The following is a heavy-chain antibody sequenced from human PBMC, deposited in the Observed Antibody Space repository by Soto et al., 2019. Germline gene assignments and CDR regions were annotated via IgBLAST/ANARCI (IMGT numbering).Heavy chain of an antibody. CDR2: ISSNGGST. D-gene: IGHD6-19*01. V-gene: IGHV3-64*01. CDR3: ASGAVAGNHFQH. J-gene: IGHJ1*01. CDR1: GFTFSSYA. Sequence: GGSLRLSCAASGFTFSSYAMHWVRQAPGKGLEYVSAISSNGGSTYYANSVKGRFSISRDNSKNTLYLQMGSLRAEDMAVYYCASGAVAGNHFQHWGQGTLVTVSS.